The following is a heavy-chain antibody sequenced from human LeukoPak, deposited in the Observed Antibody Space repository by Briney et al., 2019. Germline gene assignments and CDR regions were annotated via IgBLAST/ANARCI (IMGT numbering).Heavy chain of an antibody. J-gene: IGHJ1*01. CDR2: ISTGGST. V-gene: IGHV4-4*07. CDR1: GAAISSSY. Sequence: PSETLSLTCTVSGAAISSSYCTWMRQPAGEGLEWIGRISTGGSTTYNPSFKSRVTMSVDMSKNQFSLNLTSVTAADTAVYYCARDQTYYVSSGYYYVTYFQHWGQGILVTVSS. D-gene: IGHD3-22*01. CDR3: ARDQTYYVSSGYYYVTYFQH.